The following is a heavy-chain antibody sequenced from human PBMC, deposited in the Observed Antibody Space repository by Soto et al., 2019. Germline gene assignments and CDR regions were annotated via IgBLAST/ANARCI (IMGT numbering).Heavy chain of an antibody. Sequence: EVHLVESGGALVQPGESLRLSCAASGFTFINYWMTWVRQAPGKGLEWVANINQDGGEKYYLDSVKGRFTISRDNGKNSLFLQMDSLRAEDTAVYYCATEGILPLEAIDYWGQGTLVTVSS. J-gene: IGHJ4*02. CDR3: ATEGILPLEAIDY. CDR2: INQDGGEK. V-gene: IGHV3-7*01. D-gene: IGHD1-1*01. CDR1: GFTFINYW.